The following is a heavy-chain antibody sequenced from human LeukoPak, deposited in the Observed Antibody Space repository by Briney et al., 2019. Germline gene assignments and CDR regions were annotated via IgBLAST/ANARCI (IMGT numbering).Heavy chain of an antibody. CDR3: ARANGGSQFDY. CDR2: TRNRANGHTT. Sequence: PGGSLRLSCEASGCTFNDHYVDWVRQAPGKGLEWVGRTRNRANGHTTEYAASVKGRFIISRDDSKNSVYLQMNSLKTEDTAVYYCARANGGSQFDYWGQGTLVSVSS. V-gene: IGHV3-72*01. CDR1: GCTFNDHY. J-gene: IGHJ4*02. D-gene: IGHD3-10*01.